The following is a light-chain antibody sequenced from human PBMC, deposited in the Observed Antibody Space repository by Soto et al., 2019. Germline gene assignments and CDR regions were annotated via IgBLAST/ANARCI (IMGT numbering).Light chain of an antibody. CDR3: QSYDSSLSAL. Sequence: QSVLTQPPSVSGAPGQRVTISCTGSSSNIGAGYDVHWYQQLPGTAPKLLIYGNSNRPSGVPDRFSGSKSGTSASLAITGLQAEDEADYYCQSYDSSLSALFGGGPQRPVL. CDR2: GNS. CDR1: SSNIGAGYD. J-gene: IGLJ2*01. V-gene: IGLV1-40*01.